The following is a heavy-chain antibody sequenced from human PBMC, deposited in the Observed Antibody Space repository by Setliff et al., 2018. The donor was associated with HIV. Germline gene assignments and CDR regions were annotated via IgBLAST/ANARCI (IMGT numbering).Heavy chain of an antibody. Sequence: LRLSCAASGFTFDDYAMHWVRQAPGKGLEWVSGISWNSGSIGYADSVKGRFTISRDNAKNSLYLQMNSLRAADTAVYYCARLKLSGVIDYWGQGTLVTVSS. D-gene: IGHD2-8*01. J-gene: IGHJ4*02. V-gene: IGHV3-9*01. CDR3: ARLKLSGVIDY. CDR1: GFTFDDYA. CDR2: ISWNSGSI.